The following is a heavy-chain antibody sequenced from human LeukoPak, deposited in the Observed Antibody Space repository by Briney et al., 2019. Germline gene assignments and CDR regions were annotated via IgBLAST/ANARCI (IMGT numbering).Heavy chain of an antibody. J-gene: IGHJ6*03. CDR3: ARDSYFYSSSWRGYYYYYMDV. Sequence: SETLSLTCTVSGGSISSYYWSWIRQPAGKGLEWIGRIYTSGSTNYNPSLKSRVTMSVDTSKNQFSLKLSSVTAADTAVYYCARDSYFYSSSWRGYYYYYMDVWGKGTTVTTSS. D-gene: IGHD6-13*01. CDR1: GGSISSYY. V-gene: IGHV4-4*07. CDR2: IYTSGST.